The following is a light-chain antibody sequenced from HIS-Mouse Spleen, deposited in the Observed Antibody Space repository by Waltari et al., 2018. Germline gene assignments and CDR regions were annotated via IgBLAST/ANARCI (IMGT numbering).Light chain of an antibody. J-gene: IGLJ3*02. Sequence: PGQSITISCTGTSSDVGSYNLVSWYQQHPGKAPKLMIYEGSKRPSGVSNRFSGSKSGNTASLTISGIQAEDEADYYCCSYAGSSTWVFGGGTKLTV. V-gene: IGLV2-23*01. CDR3: CSYAGSSTWV. CDR2: EGS. CDR1: SSDVGSYNL.